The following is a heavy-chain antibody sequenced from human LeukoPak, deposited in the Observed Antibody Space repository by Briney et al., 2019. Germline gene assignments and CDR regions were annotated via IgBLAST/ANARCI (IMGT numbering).Heavy chain of an antibody. D-gene: IGHD4-17*01. CDR3: AKDKYYGDGEYFQH. CDR2: ISGDGGST. V-gene: IGHV3-43*02. J-gene: IGHJ1*01. Sequence: QPGGSLRLSCAASGFTFDDYAMHWVRQAPGKGLEWVPLISGDGGSTYYADSVKGRFTISRDNSKNSLYLQMNSLRTEDTALYYCAKDKYYGDGEYFQHWGQGTLVTVSS. CDR1: GFTFDDYA.